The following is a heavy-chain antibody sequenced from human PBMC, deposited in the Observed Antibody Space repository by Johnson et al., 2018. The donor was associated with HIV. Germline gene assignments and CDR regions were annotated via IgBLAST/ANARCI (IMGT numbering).Heavy chain of an antibody. Sequence: VQLVESGGGLVQPGGSLRLSCAASGFTFSSYAMSWVRQAPGKGLEWVSAISGSGNSTYYADSVKGRFTISRDNSKNTLYLQMNSMSAEDTAVYYCAKDIMPGSSSWVLPLDAFDIWGQGTMVTVSS. CDR3: AKDIMPGSSSWVLPLDAFDI. V-gene: IGHV3-23*04. CDR1: GFTFSSYA. CDR2: ISGSGNST. J-gene: IGHJ3*02. D-gene: IGHD6-13*01.